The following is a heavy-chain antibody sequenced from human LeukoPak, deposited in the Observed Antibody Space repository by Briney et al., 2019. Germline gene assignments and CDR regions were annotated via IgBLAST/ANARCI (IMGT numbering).Heavy chain of an antibody. CDR2: IHYGGGT. V-gene: IGHV4-39*01. CDR1: GGSISSGSYY. J-gene: IGHJ4*02. Sequence: SETLSLTCTVSGGSISSGSYYWGWIRQPPGKGLEWIGNIHYGGGTYYNPSLQSRVTISVDTSKSQFSLKLSSVTAGDTAVYYCARITKTGDFKGRFDYWGQGTLVTVSS. CDR3: ARITKTGDFKGRFDY. D-gene: IGHD7-27*01.